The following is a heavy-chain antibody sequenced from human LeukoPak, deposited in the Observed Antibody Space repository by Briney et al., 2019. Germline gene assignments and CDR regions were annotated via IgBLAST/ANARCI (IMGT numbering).Heavy chain of an antibody. J-gene: IGHJ6*03. V-gene: IGHV3-74*01. CDR1: GFAFSSYW. Sequence: GGSLRLSCAASGFAFSSYWMHWVRQAPGKGLVWVSRINSDGSSTSYADSVKGRFTISRDNAKNSLYLQMNSLRAEDTAVYYCARGGYSSGWSYGVYYYYYMDVWGKGTTVTVSS. CDR2: INSDGSST. CDR3: ARGGYSSGWSYGVYYYYYMDV. D-gene: IGHD6-19*01.